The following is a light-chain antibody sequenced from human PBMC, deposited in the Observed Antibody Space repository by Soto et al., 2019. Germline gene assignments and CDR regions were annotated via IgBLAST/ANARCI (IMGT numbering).Light chain of an antibody. V-gene: IGKV3-15*01. Sequence: ILMTRSPVTLSVSPGDSATLSCRASQSIGSNLAWYQQKPGQAPRLLIYAASTRVTGLPGRFSGRGSGTEFTLSISGLQSEDVAIYYCQHYTNWPPITFGQGTRLEIK. CDR1: QSIGSN. J-gene: IGKJ5*01. CDR3: QHYTNWPPIT. CDR2: AAS.